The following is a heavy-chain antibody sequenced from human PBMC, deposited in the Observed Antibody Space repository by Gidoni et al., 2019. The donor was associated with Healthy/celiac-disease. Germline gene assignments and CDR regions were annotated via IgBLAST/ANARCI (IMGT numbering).Heavy chain of an antibody. J-gene: IGHJ3*02. D-gene: IGHD3-10*01. Sequence: QLQLQESGPGLVKPSETLSLTCTVSGGSISSSSYYWGWIRQPPGKGLEWIGSIYYSGSTYYNPSLKSRVTISVDTSKNQFSLKLSSVTAADTAVYYCEGYYYGSGSSTLHAFDIWGQGTMVTVSS. CDR1: GGSISSSSYY. V-gene: IGHV4-39*01. CDR2: IYYSGST. CDR3: EGYYYGSGSSTLHAFDI.